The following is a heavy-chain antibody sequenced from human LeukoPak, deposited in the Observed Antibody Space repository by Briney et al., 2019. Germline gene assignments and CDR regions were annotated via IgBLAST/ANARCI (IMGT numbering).Heavy chain of an antibody. J-gene: IGHJ4*02. CDR1: GGSVTTYH. D-gene: IGHD4-17*01. V-gene: IGHV4-59*02. Sequence: SETLSLTCTVSGGSVTTYHWSWIRQPPGKGLEWIGYIYYSGSINYNPSLNSRVTISLDTSKNEFSLKLRSVTAADTAVYYCARYPGASGDSYYSDYWGQGTRVTVSS. CDR3: ARYPGASGDSYYSDY. CDR2: IYYSGSI.